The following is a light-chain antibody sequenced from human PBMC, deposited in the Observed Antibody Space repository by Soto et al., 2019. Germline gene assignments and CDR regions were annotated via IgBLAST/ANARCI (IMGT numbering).Light chain of an antibody. Sequence: EIVMTQSPVTLSASPGKRVTLSYRTNKSISSNLAWYQQKRVQAPRLLISGDSTRASGVPDRFSGSGSVADFTLTISSLQSEDFAVCYCQQYDNWPLPFGGGTKVDIK. CDR1: KSISSN. CDR3: QQYDNWPLP. J-gene: IGKJ4*01. CDR2: GDS. V-gene: IGKV3-15*01.